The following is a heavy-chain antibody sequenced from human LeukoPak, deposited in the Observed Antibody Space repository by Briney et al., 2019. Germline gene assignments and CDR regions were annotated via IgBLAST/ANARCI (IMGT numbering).Heavy chain of an antibody. V-gene: IGHV3-30*02. Sequence: GGSLRLSCATSGFIFSKYGMHWVRQAPGKGLEWVAFIRYDGSNKYYADSVKGRFIISRDNSKNTLYLQMNSLRAEDTAVYYCARVGGSKYYDFWSGRSQYYYYYYMDVWGKGTTVTVSS. CDR1: GFIFSKYG. D-gene: IGHD3-3*01. CDR2: IRYDGSNK. J-gene: IGHJ6*03. CDR3: ARVGGSKYYDFWSGRSQYYYYYYMDV.